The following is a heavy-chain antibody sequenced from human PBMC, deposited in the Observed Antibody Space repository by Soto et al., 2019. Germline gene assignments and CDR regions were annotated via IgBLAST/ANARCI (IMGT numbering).Heavy chain of an antibody. CDR1: GGSVSSGSYY. V-gene: IGHV4-61*01. J-gene: IGHJ4*02. D-gene: IGHD5-12*01. Sequence: QVQLQESGPGLVKPSETLSLTCTVSGGSVSSGSYYWSWIRQPPGKGLEWIGYIYYSGSTNYNPPLKSRVTISVDTSKNQFSLKLSSVTAADTAVYYCARARIVATFGFDYWGQGTLVTVSS. CDR2: IYYSGST. CDR3: ARARIVATFGFDY.